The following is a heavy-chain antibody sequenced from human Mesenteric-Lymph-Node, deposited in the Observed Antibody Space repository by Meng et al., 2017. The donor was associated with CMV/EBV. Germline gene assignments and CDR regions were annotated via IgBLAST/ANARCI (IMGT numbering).Heavy chain of an antibody. CDR3: ALDRRGVRLAQGIFDL. CDR1: GITFNKYA. J-gene: IGHJ4*02. D-gene: IGHD3-22*01. V-gene: IGHV3-23*01. CDR2: ISDTGGST. Sequence: GESLKISCATSGITFNKYALTWVRQTPERGLEWVSAISDTGGSTYYADSVKGRFTISRDNSKSTLFLQMNSLRAEDTATYYCALDRRGVRLAQGIFDLWGQGTLVTVSS.